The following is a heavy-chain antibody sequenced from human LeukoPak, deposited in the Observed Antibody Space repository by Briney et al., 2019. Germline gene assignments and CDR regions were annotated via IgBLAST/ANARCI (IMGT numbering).Heavy chain of an antibody. D-gene: IGHD2-8*01. CDR3: ARGVRVQGWFDP. CDR2: IYYSGST. Sequence: PSETLSLTCTVSGGSISSYYWSWIRQPPGKGLEWIGYIYYSGSTNYNPSLKSRVTMSVDTSKNQFSLKLSSVTAADTAVYYCARGVRVQGWFDPWGQGTLVTVSS. J-gene: IGHJ5*02. V-gene: IGHV4-59*01. CDR1: GGSISSYY.